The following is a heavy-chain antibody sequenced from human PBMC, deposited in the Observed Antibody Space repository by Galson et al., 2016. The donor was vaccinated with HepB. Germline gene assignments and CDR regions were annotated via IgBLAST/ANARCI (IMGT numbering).Heavy chain of an antibody. D-gene: IGHD1-26*01. V-gene: IGHV3-7*01. CDR1: GFTFSSYW. Sequence: SLRLSCAASGFTFSSYWMSWVRQAPGKGLEWVANTKQDGSEKDYVDSVKGRFTISRDNAKNSLYVQMNSLRAEDTAVYYCTREGVGGLDLWGRGTLVTVSS. CDR3: TREGVGGLDL. J-gene: IGHJ2*01. CDR2: TKQDGSEK.